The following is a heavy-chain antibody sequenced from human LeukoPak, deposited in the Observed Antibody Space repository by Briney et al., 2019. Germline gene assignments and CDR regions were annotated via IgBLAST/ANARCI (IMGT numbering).Heavy chain of an antibody. Sequence: GGSLRLPCAASRFTFSSYATSWVRQAPGKGLEWVSSISGSGGSTYYADSVKGRFTISRDNSKNTLYLQMNSLRAEDTAVYYCAKSSYYDSSGFYREYYFDYWGQGTLVTVSS. CDR3: AKSSYYDSSGFYREYYFDY. D-gene: IGHD3-22*01. J-gene: IGHJ4*02. CDR2: ISGSGGST. V-gene: IGHV3-23*01. CDR1: RFTFSSYA.